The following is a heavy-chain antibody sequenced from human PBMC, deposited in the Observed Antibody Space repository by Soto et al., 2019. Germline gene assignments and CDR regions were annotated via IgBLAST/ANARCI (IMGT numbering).Heavy chain of an antibody. CDR1: GFTFSSYG. V-gene: IGHV3-33*01. CDR3: ARDHSVYVGYYYSGYYYYYGMDV. D-gene: IGHD3-22*01. Sequence: GGSLRLSCAASGFTFSSYGMHWVRQAPGKGLEWVAVIWYDGSNKYYADSVKGRFTISRENAKNTLYLQMYSLRAEDTAVYYCARDHSVYVGYYYSGYYYYYGMDVWGQGTTVTVSS. CDR2: IWYDGSNK. J-gene: IGHJ6*02.